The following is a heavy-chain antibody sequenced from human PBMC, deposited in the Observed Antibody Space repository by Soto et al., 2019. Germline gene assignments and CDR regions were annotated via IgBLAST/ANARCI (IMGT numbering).Heavy chain of an antibody. CDR3: ATSYGNASYTY. D-gene: IGHD3-10*01. V-gene: IGHV4-30-4*01. J-gene: IGHJ4*02. Sequence: SETLSLTCTVSGGSISSGDYYWSWIRQPPGKGLEWIGYIYYSGSTYYNPSLKSRVTISVDTSKNQLSLRLGSVTAADTAVYYCATSYGNASYTYWGQGTQVTVSS. CDR1: GGSISSGDYY. CDR2: IYYSGST.